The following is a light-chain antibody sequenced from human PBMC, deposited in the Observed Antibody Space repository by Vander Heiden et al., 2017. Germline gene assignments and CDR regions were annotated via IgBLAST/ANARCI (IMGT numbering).Light chain of an antibody. Sequence: DIHMTQSPSTLSASVGDRVTITCRASQTIVNWLAWYQQKPGKAPRLLIAKASNLQSGVPSRFSGSGSGTEFTLTISSLQPDDFATYYCQHYNGYPLTFGGRTKVEIK. J-gene: IGKJ4*01. CDR3: QHYNGYPLT. CDR2: KAS. CDR1: QTIVNW. V-gene: IGKV1-5*03.